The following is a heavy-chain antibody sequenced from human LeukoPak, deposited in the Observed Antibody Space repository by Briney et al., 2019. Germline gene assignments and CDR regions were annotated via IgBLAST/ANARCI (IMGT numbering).Heavy chain of an antibody. CDR1: GGSISNNY. CDR2: IYYSGST. V-gene: IGHV4-59*01. J-gene: IGHJ4*02. Sequence: SETLSLTCTVSGGSISNNYWSWFRQPPGKGLEWIGYIYYSGSTNYNPSLKSRVTISVDTSKSQFSLKLSSVTAADPAVYYCASHKGFWGQGTLVTVSS. CDR3: ASHKGF.